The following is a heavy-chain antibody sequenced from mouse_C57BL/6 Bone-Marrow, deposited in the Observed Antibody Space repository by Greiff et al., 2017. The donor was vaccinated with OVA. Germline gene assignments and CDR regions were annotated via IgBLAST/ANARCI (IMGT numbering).Heavy chain of an antibody. D-gene: IGHD2-2*01. CDR1: GFTFSSYA. J-gene: IGHJ3*01. CDR2: ISDGGSYT. Sequence: DVMLVESGGGLVKPGGSLKLSCAASGFTFSSYAMSWVRQTPEKRLEWVATISDGGSYTYYPDNVKGRFTISRDNAKNNLYLQMSHLKSEDTAMYYCAREEDGYDGFAYWGQGTLVTVSA. CDR3: AREEDGYDGFAY. V-gene: IGHV5-4*01.